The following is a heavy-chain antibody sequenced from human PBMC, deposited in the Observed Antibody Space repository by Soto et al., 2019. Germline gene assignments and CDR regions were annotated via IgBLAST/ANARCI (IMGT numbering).Heavy chain of an antibody. V-gene: IGHV4-38-2*02. CDR3: ARVHVMVVAGSTFDY. CDR2: IYHGGTT. Sequence: SETLSLTCTVSGYSIRSGSYWAWIRQPPGKGPEWIASIYHGGTTFYNPSLKSRITISVDTSNNQFSLKLTSVTAADTAVYYCARVHVMVVAGSTFDYWGHGTLVTVSS. D-gene: IGHD6-19*01. J-gene: IGHJ4*01. CDR1: GYSIRSGSY.